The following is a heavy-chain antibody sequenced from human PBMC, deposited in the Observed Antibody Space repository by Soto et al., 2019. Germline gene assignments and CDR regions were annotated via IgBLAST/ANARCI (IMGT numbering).Heavy chain of an antibody. CDR2: ISAYNGNT. CDR3: ARDQRFLEWLPDASDI. J-gene: IGHJ3*02. CDR1: GYTFTSYG. Sequence: ASVKVSCKASGYTFTSYGISWVRQAPGQGLEWMGWISAYNGNTNYAQKLQGRVTMTTDTSTSTAYMELRSLRSDDTAVYYCARDQRFLEWLPDASDIWGQGTMVTVSS. V-gene: IGHV1-18*01. D-gene: IGHD3-3*01.